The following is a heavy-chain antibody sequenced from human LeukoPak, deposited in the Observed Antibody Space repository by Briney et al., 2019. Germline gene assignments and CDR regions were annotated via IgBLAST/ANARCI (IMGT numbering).Heavy chain of an antibody. CDR2: MNPNSGNT. CDR1: GGTFSSYD. V-gene: IGHV1-8*03. D-gene: IGHD6-13*01. CDR3: ARAGSIAAAGDAFDI. J-gene: IGHJ3*02. Sequence: GASVKVSCKASGGTFSSYDINWVRQATGQGLEWMGWMNPNSGNTGYAQKFQGRVTITRNTSISTAYMELSSLRSEDTAVYYCARAGSIAAAGDAFDIWGQGTMVTVSS.